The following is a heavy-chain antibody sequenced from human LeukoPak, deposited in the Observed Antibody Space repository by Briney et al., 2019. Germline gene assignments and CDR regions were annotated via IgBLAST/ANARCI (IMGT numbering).Heavy chain of an antibody. CDR3: VRGWRRSLYDPPDF. CDR2: IYPGDSDT. V-gene: IGHV5-51*01. D-gene: IGHD3-22*01. Sequence: GESLKISCEASGYTFTKHWIGWVRQMPGKVLEWMGIIYPGDSDTRYNPSFQGQVTVSVDKSITTAYLQWSRLKASDTAVYYCVRGWRRSLYDPPDFWGQGTLVTVSS. CDR1: GYTFTKHW. J-gene: IGHJ4*02.